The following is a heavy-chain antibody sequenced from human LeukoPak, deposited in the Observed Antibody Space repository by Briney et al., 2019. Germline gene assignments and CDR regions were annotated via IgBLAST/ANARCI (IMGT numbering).Heavy chain of an antibody. J-gene: IGHJ6*02. CDR1: GFTFSSYA. Sequence: GGSLRLSCAASGFTFSSYAMSWVRQAPGKGLEWVSAISGSGGSTYYADSVKGRFTISRDNSKNTLYLQMNSLRAEDTAVYYCARHKDGSGSYYSPLYYYYYGMDVWGQGTTVTVSS. CDR2: ISGSGGST. CDR3: ARHKDGSGSYYSPLYYYYYGMDV. V-gene: IGHV3-23*01. D-gene: IGHD3-10*01.